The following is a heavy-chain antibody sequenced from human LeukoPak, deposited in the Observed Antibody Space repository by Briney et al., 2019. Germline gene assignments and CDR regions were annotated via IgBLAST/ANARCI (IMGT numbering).Heavy chain of an antibody. CDR1: GFTFSSCE. Sequence: GGSLRFSCAASGFTFSSCEMNWVRQAPGKGLEWVSYISSSATTIYYADSVKGRFTISRDNAKNSLYLQMNSLRAEDTAVYYCARGGMVPDWGQGTLVTVSS. CDR3: ARGGMVPD. J-gene: IGHJ4*02. V-gene: IGHV3-48*03. D-gene: IGHD4/OR15-4a*01. CDR2: ISSSATTI.